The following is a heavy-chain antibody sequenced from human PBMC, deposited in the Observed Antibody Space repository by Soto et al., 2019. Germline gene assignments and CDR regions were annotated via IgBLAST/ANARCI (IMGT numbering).Heavy chain of an antibody. V-gene: IGHV3-30*18. Sequence: QVQLVESGGGVVQPGRSLRLSCAASGFTFSSYGMHWVRQAPGKGLEGVAVISYDGSNKYYADSVKGRFTISRDNSKNTLYLQMNSLRAEDTAVYYCANMDLWFGEGLGYYGMDVWGQGTTVTVSS. CDR2: ISYDGSNK. J-gene: IGHJ6*02. CDR3: ANMDLWFGEGLGYYGMDV. D-gene: IGHD3-10*01. CDR1: GFTFSSYG.